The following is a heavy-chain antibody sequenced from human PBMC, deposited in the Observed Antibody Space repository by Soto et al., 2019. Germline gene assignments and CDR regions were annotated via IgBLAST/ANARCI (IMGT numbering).Heavy chain of an antibody. V-gene: IGHV4-30-4*01. CDR3: ASTDYGTAYFEP. D-gene: IGHD3-10*01. J-gene: IGHJ5*02. CDR2: IFYSGTA. CDR1: GDSISSGNHY. Sequence: SETLSLTCTVSGDSISSGNHYWSWIRQPPGKGLEWIGYIFYSGTAYYNPSLKSRLTISVDTSKNQFSLKLSSVTAADTAVYYCASTDYGTAYFEPWGQGSLVTAPQ.